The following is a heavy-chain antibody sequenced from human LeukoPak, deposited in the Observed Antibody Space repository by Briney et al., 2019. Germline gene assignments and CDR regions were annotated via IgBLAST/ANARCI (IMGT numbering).Heavy chain of an antibody. CDR2: IKQDGSEK. D-gene: IGHD2-8*02. J-gene: IGHJ4*02. Sequence: GRSLRLSCAASGFTLSNYWMNCVPEAPGKGLEWVANIKQDGSEKYYVDSMRGRFTISRDNAKNSLYLQMNSVRGEETAVYYCVAGGGGYFDYWGQGTLVSVSS. CDR3: VAGGGGYFDY. CDR1: GFTLSNYW. V-gene: IGHV3-7*01.